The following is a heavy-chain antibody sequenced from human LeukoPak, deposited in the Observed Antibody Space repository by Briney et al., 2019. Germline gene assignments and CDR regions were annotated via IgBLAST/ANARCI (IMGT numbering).Heavy chain of an antibody. V-gene: IGHV3-9*01. CDR1: GFTFDDYA. J-gene: IGHJ6*02. CDR3: AKDIAGGSYYYYYGMDV. D-gene: IGHD1-26*01. Sequence: PGRSLRLSCAASGFTFDDYAMHWVRQAPGKGLEWVSGISWNSGSIGYADSVKGRFTISRDNAKNSLYLQVNSLRAEDTALYYCAKDIAGGSYYYYYGMDVWGQGTTVTVSS. CDR2: ISWNSGSI.